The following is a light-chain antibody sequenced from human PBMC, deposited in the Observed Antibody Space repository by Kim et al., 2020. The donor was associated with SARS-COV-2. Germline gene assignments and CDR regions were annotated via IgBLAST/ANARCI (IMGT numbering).Light chain of an antibody. J-gene: IGKJ2*03. CDR1: QRVSGGY. CDR2: GAS. Sequence: LSPGERATRSCRASQRVSGGYLVWYQQKPGQAPRLLIYGASSRATGIPDRFSGSGSGTDFTLTISRLEPEDFAVYYCQHYGSSPYSFGQGTKLEIK. CDR3: QHYGSSPYS. V-gene: IGKV3-20*01.